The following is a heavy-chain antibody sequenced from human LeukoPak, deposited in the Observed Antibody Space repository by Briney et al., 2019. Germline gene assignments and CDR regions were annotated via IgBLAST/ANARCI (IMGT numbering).Heavy chain of an antibody. CDR2: ISAYNGNT. Sequence: ASVKVSCKASGYAFTNYVISWVRQAPGQGLEWMGWISAYNGNTNYAQNFQARVTMTTDTSTSTAYMELRSLRSDDTAVYYCARGGEQWLSNWFDPWGQGTLVTVSS. CDR3: ARGGEQWLSNWFDP. D-gene: IGHD6-19*01. J-gene: IGHJ5*02. CDR1: GYAFTNYV. V-gene: IGHV1-18*01.